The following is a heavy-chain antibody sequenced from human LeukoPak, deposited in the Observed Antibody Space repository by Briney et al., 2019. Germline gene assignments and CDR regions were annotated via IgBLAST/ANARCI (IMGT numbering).Heavy chain of an antibody. CDR1: GFTFSSYG. CDR3: AKDLRVYSSG. CDR2: ISYDGSNK. Sequence: GGSLRLSCAASGFTFSSYGMHWVRQAPGKGLEWVAVISYDGSNKYYADFVKGRFTVSRDNSKNTLYLQMNSLRAEDTAVYFCAKDLRVYSSGWGQGTLVTVSS. V-gene: IGHV3-30*18. D-gene: IGHD6-25*01. J-gene: IGHJ4*02.